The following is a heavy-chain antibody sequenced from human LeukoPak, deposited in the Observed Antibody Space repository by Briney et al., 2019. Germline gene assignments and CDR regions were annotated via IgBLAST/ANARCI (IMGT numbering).Heavy chain of an antibody. CDR2: MIPISSTA. CDR1: GGTFSNYA. J-gene: IGHJ3*02. D-gene: IGHD1-1*01. V-gene: IGHV1-69*13. Sequence: SVKVSCKASGGTFSNYAISWVQQAPGQGLEWMGGMIPISSTAKYVEKFQGRVTFTADESTSTAYMELSSLRSEDTAVYYCARDRVQTTRAFDIWGQGTMVTVSS. CDR3: ARDRVQTTRAFDI.